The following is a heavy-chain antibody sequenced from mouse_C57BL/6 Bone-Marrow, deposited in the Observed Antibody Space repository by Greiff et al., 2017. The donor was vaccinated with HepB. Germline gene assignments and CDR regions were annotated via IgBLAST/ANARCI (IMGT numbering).Heavy chain of an antibody. D-gene: IGHD1-3*01. CDR3: ARTNVYYAMDY. CDR1: GYTFTNYW. CDR2: IYPGGGYT. V-gene: IGHV1-63*01. J-gene: IGHJ4*01. Sequence: VQLQQSGAELVRPGTSVKMSCKASGYTFTNYWIGWAKQRPGHGLEWIGDIYPGGGYTNYNEKFKGKATLTADKSSSTAYMQFSSLTSEDSAIYYCARTNVYYAMDYWGQGTSVTVSS.